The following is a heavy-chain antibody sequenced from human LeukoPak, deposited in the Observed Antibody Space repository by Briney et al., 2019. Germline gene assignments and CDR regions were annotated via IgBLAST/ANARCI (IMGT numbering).Heavy chain of an antibody. Sequence: GGSLRLSCAASGFTFSDYYMSWIRQAPGKGLEWVSYISSSGSTIYYADSVKGRFTISRDNAKNSLYLQMNSLRAEDTAVYYCARAKTKNYARFDYWGQGTLVTVSS. CDR3: ARAKTKNYARFDY. CDR1: GFTFSDYY. D-gene: IGHD2-2*01. V-gene: IGHV3-11*01. J-gene: IGHJ4*02. CDR2: ISSSGSTI.